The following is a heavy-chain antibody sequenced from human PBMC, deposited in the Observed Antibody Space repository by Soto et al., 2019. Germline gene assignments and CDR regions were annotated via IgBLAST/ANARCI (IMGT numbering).Heavy chain of an antibody. CDR1: GDSVSSNSAA. CDR3: ARGGLWWPVRGLSVGTDAFDI. Sequence: SQTLSLTCAISGDSVSSNSAAWNWIRQSPSRGLEWLGRTYYRSKWYNDYAVSVKSRITINPDTSKNQFSLQLNSVTPEDTAVYYCARGGLWWPVRGLSVGTDAFDIWGKGTMDTVSS. D-gene: IGHD2-21*01. V-gene: IGHV6-1*01. CDR2: TYYRSKWYN. J-gene: IGHJ3*02.